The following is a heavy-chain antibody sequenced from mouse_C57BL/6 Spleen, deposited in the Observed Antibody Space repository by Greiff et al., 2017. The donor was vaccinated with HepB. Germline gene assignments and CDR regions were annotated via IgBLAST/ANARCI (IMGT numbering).Heavy chain of an antibody. V-gene: IGHV1-42*01. CDR2: INPSTGGT. CDR3: ARYYDGYYWSMAY. D-gene: IGHD2-3*01. J-gene: IGHJ4*01. CDR1: GYSFTGYY. Sequence: VQLQQSGPELVKPGASVKISCKASGYSFTGYYMNWVKQSPEKSLEWIGEINPSTGGTTYNQKFKAKATLTVDKSSSTAYMQLKSLTSEDSAVYYCARYYDGYYWSMAYWGQGTSVTVSS.